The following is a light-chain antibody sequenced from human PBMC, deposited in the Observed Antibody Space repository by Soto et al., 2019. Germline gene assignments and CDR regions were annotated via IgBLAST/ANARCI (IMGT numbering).Light chain of an antibody. CDR3: AAWDDSLNGHV. CDR1: SSNIGGNT. CDR2: TNN. V-gene: IGLV1-44*01. J-gene: IGLJ1*01. Sequence: QSVLTQPPSASGTPGQRVTISCSGSSSNIGGNTVSWYQQFPGTAPKLLIYTNNQRPSGVPDRFSGSKSDTSASLAISALPSEDEAHYYCAAWDDSLNGHVFGTGTKVTVL.